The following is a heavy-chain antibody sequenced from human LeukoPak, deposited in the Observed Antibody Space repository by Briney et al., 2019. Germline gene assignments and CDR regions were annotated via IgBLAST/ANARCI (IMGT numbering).Heavy chain of an antibody. CDR1: GFTLSSYW. J-gene: IGHJ6*02. CDR3: GKRELWHGSGEDA. D-gene: IGHD3-10*01. CDR2: ISGSGDRT. Sequence: GGSLRLSCAASGFTLSSYWMHWVRQAPGKGLVWVSAISGSGDRTYYAESVKGRFSISRDNSKNTLYLQMHSLRAEDTAVYYCGKRELWHGSGEDAWGQGTTVTVSS. V-gene: IGHV3-23*01.